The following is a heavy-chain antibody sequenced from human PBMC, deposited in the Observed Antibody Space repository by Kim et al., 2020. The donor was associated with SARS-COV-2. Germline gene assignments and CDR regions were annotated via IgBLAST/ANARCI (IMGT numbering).Heavy chain of an antibody. D-gene: IGHD6-13*01. V-gene: IGHV3-23*01. CDR2: ISGSGGST. J-gene: IGHJ6*02. CDR3: AKISSWYEYYYYGMDV. Sequence: GGSLRLSCAASGFTFSSYAMSWVRQAPGKGLEWVSAISGSGGSTYYADSVKGRFTISRDNSKNTLYLQMNSLRAEDTAVYYCAKISSWYEYYYYGMDVWGQGTTVTVSS. CDR1: GFTFSSYA.